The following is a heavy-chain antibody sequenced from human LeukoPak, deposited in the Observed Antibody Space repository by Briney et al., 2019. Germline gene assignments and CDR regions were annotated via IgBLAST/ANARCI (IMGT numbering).Heavy chain of an antibody. CDR2: VGGSDDTA. D-gene: IGHD3-3*02. V-gene: IGHV3-23*01. CDR3: AKKAFSTGPFDI. J-gene: IGHJ3*02. Sequence: TGGSLRLSCAASGFTFRSSVMSWVCQAPGRGLEWVSSVGGSDDTATYAGSVTGRFTISRDNSKTTVYLQMNNLGVEDTAIYYCAKKAFSTGPFDIWGQGTRVTVSS. CDR1: GFTFRSSV.